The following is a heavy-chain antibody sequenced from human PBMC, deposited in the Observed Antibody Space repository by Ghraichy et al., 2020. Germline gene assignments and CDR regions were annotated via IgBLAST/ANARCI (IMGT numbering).Heavy chain of an antibody. CDR3: TTDLFANDRQQLVSFDY. J-gene: IGHJ4*02. CDR1: GFTFSNAW. Sequence: GGSLRLSCAASGFTFSNAWMSWVRQAPGKGLEWVGRIKSKTDGGTTDYAAPVKGRFTISRDDSKNTLYLQMNSLKTEDTAVYYCTTDLFANDRQQLVSFDYWGQGTLVTVSS. CDR2: IKSKTDGGTT. V-gene: IGHV3-15*01. D-gene: IGHD6-13*01.